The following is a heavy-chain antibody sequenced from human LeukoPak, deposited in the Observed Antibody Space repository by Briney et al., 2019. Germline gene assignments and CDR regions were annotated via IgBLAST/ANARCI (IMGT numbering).Heavy chain of an antibody. V-gene: IGHV1-69*01. CDR1: GGTFSSYV. CDR2: IIPGFGTA. Sequence: SVKVSCKASGGTFSSYVISWVRQAPGQGLEWMGGIIPGFGTANYAQKFQGTVTITADVSATTVYMVLNSLRSEDTALYYCAREPEPAITLVRGEVFDIWDQGTMVIVSS. CDR3: AREPEPAITLVRGEVFDI. D-gene: IGHD3-10*01. J-gene: IGHJ3*02.